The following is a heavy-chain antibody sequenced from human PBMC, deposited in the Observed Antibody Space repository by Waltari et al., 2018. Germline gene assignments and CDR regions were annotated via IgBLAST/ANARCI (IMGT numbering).Heavy chain of an antibody. CDR2: SYPGDSDT. Sequence: EVQLVQSGAEVKKPGESLKISCKGSGYSLTSYWIGWFRQMPGTGLEWMGISYPGDSDTVYRPSSQGQVTSAADKSSSTAYLQWSSLKASDTAMYYCARVDGSGSYYDYWGQGTLVTVSS. CDR3: ARVDGSGSYYDY. J-gene: IGHJ4*02. D-gene: IGHD3-10*01. CDR1: GYSLTSYW. V-gene: IGHV5-51*01.